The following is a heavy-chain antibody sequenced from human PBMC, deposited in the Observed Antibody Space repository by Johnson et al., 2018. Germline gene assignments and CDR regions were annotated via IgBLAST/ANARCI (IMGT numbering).Heavy chain of an antibody. D-gene: IGHD1-26*01. CDR1: GGSISSSIYY. V-gene: IGHV4-39*01. CDR2: IYYNGRT. Sequence: QVELQESGPGLVKPSETLSLTCTVSGGSISSSIYYWGWIRQPPGKGLEWIGRIYYNGRTFSSPSLKRRVTVSVDTSTTQFSLKLSSVTAADPAVYYCAILRGDFYDGMDVWGQGTTVIVSS. CDR3: AILRGDFYDGMDV. J-gene: IGHJ6*02.